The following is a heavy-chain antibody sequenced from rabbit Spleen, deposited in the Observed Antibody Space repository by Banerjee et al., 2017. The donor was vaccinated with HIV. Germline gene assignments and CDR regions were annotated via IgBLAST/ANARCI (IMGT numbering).Heavy chain of an antibody. CDR2: INAATGKP. CDR1: GFSFNSGYD. J-gene: IGHJ4*01. V-gene: IGHV1S45*01. Sequence: QEQLVESGGGLVKPEGSLKLSCTASGFSFNSGYDMCWVRQAPGKGLEWIACINAATGKPVYATWAKGRFTISRTSSTTVTLRMTSLTAADRATYFCARDLVTVIGWNFNLWGPGTLVTVS. D-gene: IGHD1-1*01. CDR3: ARDLVTVIGWNFNL.